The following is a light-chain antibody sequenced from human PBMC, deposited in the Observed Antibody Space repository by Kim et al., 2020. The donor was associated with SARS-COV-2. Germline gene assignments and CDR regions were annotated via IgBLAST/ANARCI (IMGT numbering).Light chain of an antibody. CDR1: KLGDKY. CDR3: QAWDSSTVV. CDR2: EDT. J-gene: IGLJ2*01. V-gene: IGLV3-1*01. Sequence: SYELTQPPSVSVSPGQTAIITCSGDKLGDKYACWYQQRPGQSPVLVIYEDTKRPSGIPERFSGSNSGTTATLTISGTQATDEADYYCQAWDSSTVVFGGGTQLTVL.